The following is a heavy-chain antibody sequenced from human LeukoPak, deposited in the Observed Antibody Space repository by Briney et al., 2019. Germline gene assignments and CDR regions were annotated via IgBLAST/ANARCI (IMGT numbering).Heavy chain of an antibody. Sequence: LSETLSHTCSVSGHSIRSSSYFWGWIRQPPGRGLEWIGSIYYSGSTYYNPSLKSRVTISIDTSKNQFSLKLSSVTAADTAVYYCARAGMGATVRDAFDIWGQGTMVTVSS. CDR1: GHSIRSSSYF. D-gene: IGHD1-26*01. J-gene: IGHJ3*02. CDR3: ARAGMGATVRDAFDI. V-gene: IGHV4-39*07. CDR2: IYYSGST.